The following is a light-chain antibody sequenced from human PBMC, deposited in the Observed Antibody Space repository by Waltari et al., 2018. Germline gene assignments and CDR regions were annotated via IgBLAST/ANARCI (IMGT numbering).Light chain of an antibody. CDR2: EVN. J-gene: IGLJ2*01. CDR1: RSDVGNYNL. Sequence: QSALTQPASVSGSPGQSLTISCTGTRSDVGNYNLVSWYQQHPGKAPKLMISEVNKRPSVVSNRFSGSKSGNTASLTISGLQSEDEASYYCSSYISSTSVIFGGGTKLTVL. CDR3: SSYISSTSVI. V-gene: IGLV2-23*02.